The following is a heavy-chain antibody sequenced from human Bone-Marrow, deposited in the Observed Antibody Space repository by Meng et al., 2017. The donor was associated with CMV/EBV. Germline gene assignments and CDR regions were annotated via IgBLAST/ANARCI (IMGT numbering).Heavy chain of an antibody. CDR2: ISSSGSTI. CDR3: AREYYDSSGYHPLDY. V-gene: IGHV3-48*03. D-gene: IGHD3-22*01. Sequence: GGSLRLSCAASGFTFSSYEMNWVRQAPGKGLEWVSYISSSGSTIYYADSVKGRFTISRDNAKNPLYLQMNSLRAEDTAVYYCAREYYDSSGYHPLDYWGQGTLVTFSS. CDR1: GFTFSSYE. J-gene: IGHJ4*02.